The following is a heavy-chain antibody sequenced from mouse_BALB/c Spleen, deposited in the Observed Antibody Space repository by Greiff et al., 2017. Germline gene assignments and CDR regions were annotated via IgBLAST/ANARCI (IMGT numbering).Heavy chain of an antibody. V-gene: IGHV5-12-1*01. J-gene: IGHJ4*01. CDR3: ARQGATLYAMDY. Sequence: EVMLVESGGGLVKPGGSLKLSCAASGFAFSSYDMSWVRQTPEKRLEWVAYISSGGGSTYYPDTVKGRFTISRDNAKNTLYLQMSSLKSEDTAMYYCARQGATLYAMDYWGQGTSVTVSS. CDR2: ISSGGGST. CDR1: GFAFSSYD. D-gene: IGHD3-1*01.